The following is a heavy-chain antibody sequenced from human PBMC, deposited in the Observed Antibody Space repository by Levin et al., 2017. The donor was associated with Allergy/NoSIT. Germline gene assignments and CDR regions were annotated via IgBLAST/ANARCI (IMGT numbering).Heavy chain of an antibody. CDR1: GFTFSSYV. J-gene: IGHJ4*02. Sequence: RSGGSLRLSCSVSGFTFSSYVMHWVRQAPGKGLEYVSAIWTTGDGTYYADSVKGRFTISRDNSTSTLYLQMSGLIVEGTAVYYCVKGSSAWFFLDYWGQGALVTVSS. CDR3: VKGSSAWFFLDY. CDR2: IWTTGDGT. D-gene: IGHD6-19*01. V-gene: IGHV3-64D*06.